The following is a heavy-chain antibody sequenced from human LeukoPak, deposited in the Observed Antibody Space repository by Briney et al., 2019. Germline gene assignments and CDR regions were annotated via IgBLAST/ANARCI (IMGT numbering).Heavy chain of an antibody. CDR2: IYHSGST. CDR3: ARGGRWLGGY. D-gene: IGHD6-19*01. CDR1: GYSISSGYY. J-gene: IGHJ4*02. Sequence: PSETLSLTCTVSGYSISSGYYWGWIRQPPGKGLEWIGSIYHSGSTYYNPSLKSRVTISVDTSKNQFSLKLSSVTAADTAMYYCARGGRWLGGYWGQGTLVTVSS. V-gene: IGHV4-38-2*02.